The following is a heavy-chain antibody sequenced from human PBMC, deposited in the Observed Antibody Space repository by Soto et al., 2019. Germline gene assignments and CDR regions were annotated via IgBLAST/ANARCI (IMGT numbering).Heavy chain of an antibody. D-gene: IGHD3-10*01. CDR3: ARARYGSGQYYYYYGMDV. CDR2: IYYSGST. CDR1: GGSISSYY. V-gene: IGHV4-59*01. Sequence: PSETLSLTCTVTGGSISSYYWSWIRQPPGKGLEWIGYIYYSGSTNYNPSLKSRVTISVDTSKNQFSLKLSSVTAADTAVYYCARARYGSGQYYYYYGMDVWGQGTTVT. J-gene: IGHJ6*02.